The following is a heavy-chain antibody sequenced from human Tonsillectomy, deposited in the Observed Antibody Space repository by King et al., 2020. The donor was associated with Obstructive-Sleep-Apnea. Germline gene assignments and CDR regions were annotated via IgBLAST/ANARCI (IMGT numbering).Heavy chain of an antibody. CDR2: INPNSGGT. CDR3: ASSVYCTNGVCYSYFDY. CDR1: GYTFTGYY. Sequence: VQLVQSGAEVKKPGASVKVSCKASGYTFTGYYMHWVRQAPGQGLEWMGWINPNSGGTNYAQKFQGWVTMTRDTSISTAYMELRRLRSDDTAVYYCASSVYCTNGVCYSYFDYWGQGTLVTVSS. J-gene: IGHJ4*02. V-gene: IGHV1-2*04. D-gene: IGHD2-8*01.